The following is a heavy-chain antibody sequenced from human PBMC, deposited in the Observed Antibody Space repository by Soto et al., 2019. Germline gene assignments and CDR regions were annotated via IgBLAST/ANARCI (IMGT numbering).Heavy chain of an antibody. CDR3: ASMVRGAPVGF. D-gene: IGHD3-10*01. Sequence: EVQLVETGGGLIQPGGSLRLSCAVSGLTVSSNYMSWVRQAPGKGLEWVSVIYSDGGTYYTDSVKGRFTISKDNSKNTLYLQMSSLRAEDTAMYYRASMVRGAPVGFWGQGTLVTVSS. J-gene: IGHJ4*02. CDR2: IYSDGGT. V-gene: IGHV3-53*02. CDR1: GLTVSSNY.